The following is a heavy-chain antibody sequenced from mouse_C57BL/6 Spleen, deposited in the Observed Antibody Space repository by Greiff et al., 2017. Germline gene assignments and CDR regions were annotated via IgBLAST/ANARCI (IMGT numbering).Heavy chain of an antibody. V-gene: IGHV1-55*01. J-gene: IGHJ4*01. CDR1: GYTFTSYW. Sequence: QVQLQQPGAGLVKPGASVKMSCKASGYTFTSYWITWVKQRPGQGLEWIGDIYPGSGSTNYNEKFKSKATLTVDTSSSTDYMQLSSLTSEDSAVYYCARGPYQNYAMDYWGQGTSVTVSS. CDR3: ARGPYQNYAMDY. CDR2: IYPGSGST.